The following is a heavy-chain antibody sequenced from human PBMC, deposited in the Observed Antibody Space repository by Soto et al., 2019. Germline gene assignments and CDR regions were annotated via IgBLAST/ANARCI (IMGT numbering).Heavy chain of an antibody. V-gene: IGHV3-30-3*01. CDR1: GFTFSSYA. D-gene: IGHD3-10*01. CDR3: ARVEDGWFGELSPADY. J-gene: IGHJ4*02. CDR2: ISYDGSNK. Sequence: PGGSLRLSCAASGFTFSSYAMHRARQAPGKGLEWVAVISYDGSNKYYADSVKGRFTISRDNSKNTLYLQMNSLRAEDTAVYYCARVEDGWFGELSPADYWGQGTLVTVSS.